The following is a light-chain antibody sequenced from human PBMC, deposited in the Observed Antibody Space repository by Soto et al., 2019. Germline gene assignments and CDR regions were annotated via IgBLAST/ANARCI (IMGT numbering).Light chain of an antibody. CDR3: QQYNNWPPIT. CDR2: GAS. CDR1: QSVSSN. J-gene: IGKJ1*01. V-gene: IGKV3-15*01. Sequence: EIVMTQSPATLSVSTGERATLSCRTRQSVSSNLAWYQQKPGQAPRLLIYGASTRATGIPARFSGSGSGTEFTLTISSLQSEDLAVYYCQQYNNWPPITFGQGTKVDIK.